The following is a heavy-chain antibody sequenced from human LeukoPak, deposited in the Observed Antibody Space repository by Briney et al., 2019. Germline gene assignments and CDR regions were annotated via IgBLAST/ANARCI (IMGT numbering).Heavy chain of an antibody. V-gene: IGHV4-4*02. CDR3: AREGGPYRPLDY. J-gene: IGHJ4*02. CDR2: VHLSGRT. CDR1: GGSISTTNW. Sequence: SGTLSLTCGVSGGSISTTNWWTWVRKPPGEGLEWIGEVHLSGRTHYNPSLESRVTMSVDMSENHISLRLTSVTAADTAVYYCAREGGPYRPLDYSGQGTLVTVSS.